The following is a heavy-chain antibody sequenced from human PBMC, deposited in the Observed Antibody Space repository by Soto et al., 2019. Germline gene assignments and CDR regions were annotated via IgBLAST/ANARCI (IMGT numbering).Heavy chain of an antibody. V-gene: IGHV4-34*01. J-gene: IGHJ1*01. D-gene: IGHD2-15*01. Sequence: QVQLQQWGAGLLKPSETLSLTCAVYGGSFSGYYWSWIRQPPGKGLEWIGEINHSGSTNYNPSLKRRVTISVDTSTNQFSLKLSSVTAADTAVYYCARGPRKIGYCSGGSCYTEYFQHWGQGTLVTVSS. CDR1: GGSFSGYY. CDR3: ARGPRKIGYCSGGSCYTEYFQH. CDR2: INHSGST.